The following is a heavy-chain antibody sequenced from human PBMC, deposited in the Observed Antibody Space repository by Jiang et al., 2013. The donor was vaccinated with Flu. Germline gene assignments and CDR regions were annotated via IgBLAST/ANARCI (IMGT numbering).Heavy chain of an antibody. J-gene: IGHJ6*02. CDR2: FIPKLGTA. D-gene: IGHD3-22*01. CDR3: ARLPQHYYDTSGYYYVSDALDV. V-gene: IGHV1-69*06. Sequence: GAEVKKPGSSVKVSCKASGGTFSSYGISWVRQAPGQGLEWMGGFIPKLGTANYAQKFQGRVTIIADKSTSTSNMELSSLRSEDTAVYYCARLPQHYYDTSGYYYVSDALDVWGQGTTVTVSS. CDR1: GGTFSSYG.